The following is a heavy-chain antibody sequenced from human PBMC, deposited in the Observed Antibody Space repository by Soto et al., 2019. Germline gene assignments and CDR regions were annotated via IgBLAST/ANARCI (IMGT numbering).Heavy chain of an antibody. CDR2: IIPIFGTA. V-gene: IGHV1-69*13. Sequence: GASVKVSCKASGGTFSSYAISWVRQAPGQGLEWMGGIIPIFGTANYAQKFQGRVTITADESTSTAYMELSSLRSEDTAVYYCATGINKYYYDSSGYWAHWGQGTLVT. J-gene: IGHJ4*02. D-gene: IGHD3-22*01. CDR3: ATGINKYYYDSSGYWAH. CDR1: GGTFSSYA.